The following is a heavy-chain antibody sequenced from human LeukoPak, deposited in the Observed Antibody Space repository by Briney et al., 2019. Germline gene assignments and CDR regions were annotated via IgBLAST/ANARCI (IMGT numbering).Heavy chain of an antibody. V-gene: IGHV3-30*03. CDR2: ISYDGSNK. CDR1: GFTFSNYG. J-gene: IGHJ4*02. D-gene: IGHD2-21*01. Sequence: PGRSLRLSCTASGFTFSNYGMHWVRQAPGKGLEWVAVISYDGSNKYYVDSVKGRFTISRDNSKNTLYLQMSSLKGEDTAVYYCARDGPAVIYFGYFQYWGQGTLVTVSS. CDR3: ARDGPAVIYFGYFQY.